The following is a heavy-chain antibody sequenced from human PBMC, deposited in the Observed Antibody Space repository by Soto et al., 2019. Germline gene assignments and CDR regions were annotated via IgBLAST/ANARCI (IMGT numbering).Heavy chain of an antibody. D-gene: IGHD4-4*01. J-gene: IGHJ4*02. Sequence: GGSLRLFCSASGVTFRTYSMNWVRQAPGKGLEWVSSVSSSSTYIYYADSVKGRFTISRDNAKNSLYLQMNSLRAEDTAVYYCARDLKPSTAVTLVVDCWGQGTLVTVSS. CDR1: GVTFRTYS. CDR3: ARDLKPSTAVTLVVDC. CDR2: VSSSSTYI. V-gene: IGHV3-21*01.